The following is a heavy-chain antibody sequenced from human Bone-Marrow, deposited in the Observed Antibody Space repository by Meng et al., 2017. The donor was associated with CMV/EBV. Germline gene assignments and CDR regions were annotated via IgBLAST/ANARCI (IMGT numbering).Heavy chain of an antibody. Sequence: SLKISCAASGFTFDDYAMHWVRQAPGKGLEWVSGISWNSGSIGYADSVKGRFTISRDNAKNSLYLQMNSLRAEDTALYYCAKDIAGGPAAWGQGTMVTVSS. CDR3: AKDIAGGPAA. D-gene: IGHD6-13*01. J-gene: IGHJ4*03. CDR1: GFTFDDYA. CDR2: ISWNSGSI. V-gene: IGHV3-9*01.